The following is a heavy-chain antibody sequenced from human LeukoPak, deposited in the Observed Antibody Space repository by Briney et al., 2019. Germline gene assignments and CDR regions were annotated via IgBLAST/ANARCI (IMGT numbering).Heavy chain of an antibody. Sequence: GGSLRLSCAASGFTFNIYSMNWVRQAPGKGLEWVSHITSSSSSIYYADSVRGRFTISRDNAKNSLYLQMSSLRAEDTGVFYCARDVAYSAFDYWGQGTLVTVSS. CDR1: GFTFNIYS. J-gene: IGHJ4*02. V-gene: IGHV3-48*01. CDR3: ARDVAYSAFDY. CDR2: ITSSSSSI. D-gene: IGHD2-21*01.